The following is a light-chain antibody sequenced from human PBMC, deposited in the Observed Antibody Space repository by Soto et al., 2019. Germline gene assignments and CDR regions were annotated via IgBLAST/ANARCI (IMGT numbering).Light chain of an antibody. CDR1: SSDVGGYNF. V-gene: IGLV2-14*01. CDR3: LSYSSSTSNYV. Sequence: QSVLTQPASVSGSPGQSITISCTGTSSDVGGYNFVSWYQQHPGKAPKLMIYDVTNRPSGVSNRFSGSKSGNTASLTISGLQAEDEADYYCLSYSSSTSNYVLGTGTKVTV. CDR2: DVT. J-gene: IGLJ1*01.